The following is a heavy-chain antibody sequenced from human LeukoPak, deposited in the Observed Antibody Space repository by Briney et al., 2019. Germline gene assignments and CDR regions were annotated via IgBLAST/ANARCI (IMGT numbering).Heavy chain of an antibody. CDR3: ARDSSFSGYAFDS. CDR2: IYYSGST. V-gene: IGHV4-31*03. CDR1: GGSISSGGYY. Sequence: PSETLSLTCTVSGGSISSGGYYWSWIRQHPGKGLEWIGYIYYSGSTYYNPSLKSRVTISVDTSKNQFSLKLNSVTAADTAVYYCARDSSFSGYAFDSWGQGTLVTVSS. D-gene: IGHD5-12*01. J-gene: IGHJ4*02.